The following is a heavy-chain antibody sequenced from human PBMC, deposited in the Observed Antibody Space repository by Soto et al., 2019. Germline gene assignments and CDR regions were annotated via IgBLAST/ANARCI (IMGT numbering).Heavy chain of an antibody. CDR3: AKEGLAPFDL. J-gene: IGHJ3*01. Sequence: QLQLQESGPGLVKPSETLSLTCTVSGGSISSSSYYWGWIRQPPGKGLEWIGSIYYSGSTYYNPSLKSRVTVSADTSKDQFSLKLRSVTAADTAVYYCAKEGLAPFDLWGQGTMVTVSS. CDR2: IYYSGST. V-gene: IGHV4-39*01. CDR1: GGSISSSSYY.